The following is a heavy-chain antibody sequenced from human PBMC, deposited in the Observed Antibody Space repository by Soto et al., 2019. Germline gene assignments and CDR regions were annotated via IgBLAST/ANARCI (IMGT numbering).Heavy chain of an antibody. D-gene: IGHD2-2*02. Sequence: QVQLQESGPRLVKPSETVSLTCTVSGGSVSSDTHYWSWIRLPPGKRLEWIGFIYSSGSTNYNPSLKSRVTISVDTSKNQFSLKLRSVIVADTAVYHCARFVRSCSGTTCYTRADVWGQGTTVSVSS. CDR3: ARFVRSCSGTTCYTRADV. V-gene: IGHV4-61*01. CDR1: GGSVSSDTHY. J-gene: IGHJ6*02. CDR2: IYSSGST.